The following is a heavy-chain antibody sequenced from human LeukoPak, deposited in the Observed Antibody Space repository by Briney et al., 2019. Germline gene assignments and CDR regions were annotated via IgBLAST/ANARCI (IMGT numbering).Heavy chain of an antibody. V-gene: IGHV4-59*11. CDR3: ARAPFSYYYGSSGYYFDY. CDR1: GGSISSHY. Sequence: SETLSLTCTVSGGSISSHYWSWIRQPPGTGLEWIGYIYYSGSTNYNPSLKSRVTIAVDTSKNQFSLKLSSVTAADTAVYYCARAPFSYYYGSSGYYFDYWGQGTLVTVSS. CDR2: IYYSGST. D-gene: IGHD3-22*01. J-gene: IGHJ4*02.